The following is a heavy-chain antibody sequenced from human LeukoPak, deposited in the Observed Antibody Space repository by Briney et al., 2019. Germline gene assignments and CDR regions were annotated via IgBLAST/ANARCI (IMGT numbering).Heavy chain of an antibody. J-gene: IGHJ5*02. CDR2: IYNSGST. CDR1: AGSISSGGYY. CDR3: ARVGLGITFGGVIARPNWFDP. D-gene: IGHD3-16*02. Sequence: PSQTLSLTCTVSAGSISSGGYYWSWIRQHPGKGLEWIGYIYNSGSTYYNPSLKSRVIISLDTSKNQFSLKLSSVTAADTAVYYCARVGLGITFGGVIARPNWFDPWGQGTLVTVSS. V-gene: IGHV4-31*03.